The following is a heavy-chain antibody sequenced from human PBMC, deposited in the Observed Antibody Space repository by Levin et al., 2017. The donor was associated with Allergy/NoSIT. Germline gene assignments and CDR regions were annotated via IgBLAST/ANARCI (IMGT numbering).Heavy chain of an antibody. CDR3: AKEWRHCSSTSCPSDAFDI. CDR2: ISGSGGST. D-gene: IGHD2-2*01. Sequence: GESLKISCAASGFTFSSYAMSWVRQAPGKGLEWVSAISGSGGSTYYADSVKGRFTISRDNSKNTLYLQMNSLRAEDTAVYYCAKEWRHCSSTSCPSDAFDIWGQGTMVTVSS. CDR1: GFTFSSYA. J-gene: IGHJ3*02. V-gene: IGHV3-23*01.